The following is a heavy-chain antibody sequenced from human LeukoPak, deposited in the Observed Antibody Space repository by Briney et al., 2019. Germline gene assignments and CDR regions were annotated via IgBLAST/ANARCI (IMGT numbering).Heavy chain of an antibody. V-gene: IGHV1-8*01. Sequence: GASVKVSCKASGYTFTSYDINWVRQATGQGLEWMGWMNPNSGNTGYAQKFQGRVTMTRNTSISTAYMELSSLRSEDTAVYYCAGGRKGSSGYYSYDYWGQGTLVTVSS. CDR2: MNPNSGNT. J-gene: IGHJ4*02. D-gene: IGHD3-22*01. CDR1: GYTFTSYD. CDR3: AGGRKGSSGYYSYDY.